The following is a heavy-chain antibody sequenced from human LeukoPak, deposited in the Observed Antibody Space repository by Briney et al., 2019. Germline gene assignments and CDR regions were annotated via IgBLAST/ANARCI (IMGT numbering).Heavy chain of an antibody. CDR2: IYYSGIT. CDR1: GGSISSSSHY. D-gene: IGHD3-10*01. V-gene: IGHV4-39*07. CDR3: STMVRGVIPTTY. Sequence: SETLSLTCTVSGGSISSSSHYWAWIRQPPGKGLEWIGTIYYSGITYYNPSLKSRVTMSRDTSKNQFSLKLSSVTAADTAVYYCSTMVRGVIPTTYWGQGALVTVSS. J-gene: IGHJ4*02.